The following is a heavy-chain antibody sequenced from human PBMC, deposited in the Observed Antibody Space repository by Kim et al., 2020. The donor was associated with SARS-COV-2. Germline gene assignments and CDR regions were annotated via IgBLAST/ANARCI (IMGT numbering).Heavy chain of an antibody. CDR3: ARGQWGVRPAAQDAFDI. CDR1: GYTFTSYA. J-gene: IGHJ3*02. D-gene: IGHD2-2*01. CDR2: INASNGNT. Sequence: ASVKVSCKASGYTFTSYAMHWVRQAPGQRLEWMGWINASNGNTKYSQKFQGRVTITRDTSASTAYMELSSLRSDDTAVYYCARGQWGVRPAAQDAFDIWGEEAMVTVSS. V-gene: IGHV1-3*01.